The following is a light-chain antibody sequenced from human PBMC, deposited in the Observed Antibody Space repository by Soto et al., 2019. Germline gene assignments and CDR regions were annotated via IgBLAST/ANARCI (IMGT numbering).Light chain of an antibody. V-gene: IGLV1-40*01. CDR3: QSYDSSLTSWV. J-gene: IGLJ3*02. CDR2: HNI. CDR1: SSNIGALYP. Sequence: QSALTQPPSVSGAPGQRVTISCTGTSSNIGALYPVHWYRQLPGTAPTLLIYHNINRPSGVPDRFSGSKSDTSASLAITGLQAEDEADYYCQSYDSSLTSWVFGGGTKLTVL.